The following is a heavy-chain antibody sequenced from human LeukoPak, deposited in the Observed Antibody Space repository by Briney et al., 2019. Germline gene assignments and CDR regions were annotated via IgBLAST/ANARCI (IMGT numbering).Heavy chain of an antibody. J-gene: IGHJ4*02. CDR3: ARDVGNSYGFDY. V-gene: IGHV1-2*06. Sequence: ASVKVSCKASGYTFTNYYMHWVRQAPGQGLEWMGRLNPNSGGTSYAQKFQGGVTMTRYTSISTTYMELSRLRSDDTAVYFCARDVGNSYGFDYWGQGTLVTVSS. CDR2: LNPNSGGT. CDR1: GYTFTNYY. D-gene: IGHD5-18*01.